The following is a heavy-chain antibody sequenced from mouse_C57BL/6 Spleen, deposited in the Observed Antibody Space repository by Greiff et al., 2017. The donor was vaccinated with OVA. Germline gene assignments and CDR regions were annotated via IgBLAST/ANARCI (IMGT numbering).Heavy chain of an antibody. J-gene: IGHJ4*01. CDR3: VRQGVTTVDYAMDY. CDR1: GFSFNTYA. V-gene: IGHV10-1*01. D-gene: IGHD1-1*01. Sequence: GGGLVQPKGSLKLSCAASGFSFNTYAMNWVRQAPGKGLEWVARIRSKSNNYATYYADSVKDRFTISRDDSESMLYLQMNNLKTEDTAMYYCVRQGVTTVDYAMDYWGQGTSVTVSS. CDR2: IRSKSNNYAT.